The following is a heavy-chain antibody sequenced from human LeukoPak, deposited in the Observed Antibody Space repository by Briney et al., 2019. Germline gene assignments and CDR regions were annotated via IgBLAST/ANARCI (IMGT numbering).Heavy chain of an antibody. CDR3: ARLYCSGGSCYWWGNSFDGYFDY. Sequence: GGSVRLSCAASGFTFSSYSMNWVRQAPGKGLEWVSAISSSSSYIYYADSVKGRFTISRDNAKNSLYLQMNSLRAEDTAVYYCARLYCSGGSCYWWGNSFDGYFDYWGQGTLVTVSS. J-gene: IGHJ4*02. D-gene: IGHD2-15*01. CDR2: ISSSSSYI. V-gene: IGHV3-21*01. CDR1: GFTFSSYS.